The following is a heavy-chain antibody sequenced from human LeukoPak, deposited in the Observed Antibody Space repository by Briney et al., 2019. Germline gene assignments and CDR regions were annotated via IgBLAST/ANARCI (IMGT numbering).Heavy chain of an antibody. CDR2: ISSSSSYI. Sequence: GGSLRLPCAASGFTFSSYSTNWVRQAPGKGLEWVSSISSSSSYIYYADSVKGRFTISRDNAKNSLYLQMNSLRAEDTAVYYCARTGDSYGSGSNFDYWGQGTPVTVSS. CDR1: GFTFSSYS. D-gene: IGHD3-10*01. J-gene: IGHJ4*02. CDR3: ARTGDSYGSGSNFDY. V-gene: IGHV3-21*01.